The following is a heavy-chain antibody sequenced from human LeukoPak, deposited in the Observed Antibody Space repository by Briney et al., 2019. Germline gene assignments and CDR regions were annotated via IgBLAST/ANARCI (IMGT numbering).Heavy chain of an antibody. CDR3: ASRLYDSARNFDY. J-gene: IGHJ4*02. Sequence: SETLSLTCDVSGGSVTSTNWWTWVRQPPGKGLEWIGEVHLDGRTNYNPSLKSRVTISVDKSKNQFSLKLSSVTAADTAVYYCASRLYDSARNFDYWGLGTLVTVSS. V-gene: IGHV4-4*02. D-gene: IGHD3-22*01. CDR2: VHLDGRT. CDR1: GGSVTSTNW.